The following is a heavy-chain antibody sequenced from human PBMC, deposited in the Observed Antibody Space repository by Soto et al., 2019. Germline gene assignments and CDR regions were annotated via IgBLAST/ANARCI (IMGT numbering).Heavy chain of an antibody. J-gene: IGHJ6*02. CDR1: GFTFSSYG. CDR2: ISYDGSNK. D-gene: IGHD2-2*01. V-gene: IGHV3-30*03. CDR3: ARDVISTSCYEGDQCEYGMDV. Sequence: SLRLSCAASGFTFSSYGMHWVRQAPGKGLEWVAVISYDGSNKYYADSVKGRFTISRDNSKNTLYLQMNSLRAEDTAVYYCARDVISTSCYEGDQCEYGMDVWGQGTTVTVSS.